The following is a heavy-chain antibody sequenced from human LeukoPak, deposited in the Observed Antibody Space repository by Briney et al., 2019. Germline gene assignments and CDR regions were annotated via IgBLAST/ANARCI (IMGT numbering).Heavy chain of an antibody. CDR2: IDHSGNTIY. V-gene: IGHV4-59*08. D-gene: IGHD4-23*01. Sequence: SETLSLTCTVAGETMRNYYWNWIRQPPGKGLGWIGYIDHSGNTIYNYNPSLTSRVIISEDASQNQFSLKLTSVTAADMAVYYCARHPGGNSAHRFDYWGQGTLVTVSS. J-gene: IGHJ4*02. CDR3: ARHPGGNSAHRFDY. CDR1: GETMRNYY.